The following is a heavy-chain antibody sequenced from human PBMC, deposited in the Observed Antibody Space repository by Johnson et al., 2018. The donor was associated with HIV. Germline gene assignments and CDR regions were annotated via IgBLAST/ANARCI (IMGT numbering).Heavy chain of an antibody. Sequence: VKLVESGGGLVKPGGSLRLSCAASGFSLSDHYMTWIRQAPGKGLEWVSYISSSGVTIYFADSVKGRFTISRDNAKNSLYLQMNSLRAEDTAVYYCASPYESSGYYAFHIWGQGTMVTVSS. CDR2: ISSSGVTI. CDR3: ASPYESSGYYAFHI. V-gene: IGHV3-11*04. J-gene: IGHJ3*02. CDR1: GFSLSDHY. D-gene: IGHD3-22*01.